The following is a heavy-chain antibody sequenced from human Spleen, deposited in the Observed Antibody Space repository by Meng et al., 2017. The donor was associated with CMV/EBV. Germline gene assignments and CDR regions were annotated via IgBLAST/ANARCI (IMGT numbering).Heavy chain of an antibody. Sequence: GGSLRLSCAASGFTFSSYWMSWVRQAPGKGLEWVANIKQDGSEKYYVDSVKGRFTISRDNSKNTLYLQMNSLRAEDTAVYYCARAGQRGSSDYFDYWGQGTLVTVSS. V-gene: IGHV3-7*03. D-gene: IGHD2-2*01. CDR1: GFTFSSYW. J-gene: IGHJ4*02. CDR2: IKQDGSEK. CDR3: ARAGQRGSSDYFDY.